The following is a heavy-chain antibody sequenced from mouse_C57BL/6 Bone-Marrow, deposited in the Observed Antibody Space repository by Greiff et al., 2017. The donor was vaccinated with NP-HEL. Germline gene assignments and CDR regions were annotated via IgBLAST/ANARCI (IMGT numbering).Heavy chain of an antibody. CDR2: IHPNSGST. J-gene: IGHJ1*03. V-gene: IGHV1-64*01. CDR1: GYTFTSYW. D-gene: IGHD1-1*01. CDR3: GGSSYWYFDV. Sequence: QVQLQQPGAELVKPGASVKLSCRASGYTFTSYWMHWVKQRPGQGLEWIGMIHPNSGSTNYNEKFKSKATLTVDKSSSTAYMQLSSLTSEDSAVYYCGGSSYWYFDVWGTGTTVTVSS.